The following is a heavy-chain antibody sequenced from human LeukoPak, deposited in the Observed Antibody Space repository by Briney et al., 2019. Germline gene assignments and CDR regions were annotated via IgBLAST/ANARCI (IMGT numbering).Heavy chain of an antibody. CDR3: ARYGITGTTNTFDY. CDR2: IYYSGST. J-gene: IGHJ4*02. CDR1: GGSISSHY. D-gene: IGHD1-7*01. Sequence: PSETLSLTCTVSGGSISSHYWSWIRQPPGKGLEWIGYIYYSGSTNYNPSLKSRVTISVDTSKNQFSLKLSSVTAADTAVYYCARYGITGTTNTFDYWGQGTLVTVSS. V-gene: IGHV4-59*11.